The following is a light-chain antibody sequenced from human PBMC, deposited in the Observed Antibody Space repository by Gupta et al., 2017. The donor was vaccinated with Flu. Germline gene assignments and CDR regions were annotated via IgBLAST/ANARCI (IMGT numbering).Light chain of an antibody. Sequence: VLTQSPATLSLSPGERATLSCRASLSVSTYVAWYQVRPGQAPRLLIYDASERATGIPARFSDSGSGTDFALTISTLVPEDFAVYYCQQRSAWPPSITFGQGTRLEIK. CDR3: QQRSAWPPSIT. J-gene: IGKJ5*01. CDR1: LSVSTY. V-gene: IGKV3-11*01. CDR2: DAS.